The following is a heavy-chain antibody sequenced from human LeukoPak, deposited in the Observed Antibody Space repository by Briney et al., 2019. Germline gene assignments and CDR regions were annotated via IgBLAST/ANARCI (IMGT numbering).Heavy chain of an antibody. J-gene: IGHJ4*02. CDR2: INPSGGST. CDR3: ARGGEDYHNTWHFDY. V-gene: IGHV1-46*01. D-gene: IGHD3-16*01. CDR1: GYTFTSYY. Sequence: GASVKVSCKASGYTFTSYYMHWVRQAPGQGLEWMGIINPSGGSTSYAQKFQGRVTMTRDTSTSTVYMELSSLRPEDTAVYYCARGGEDYHNTWHFDYWGQGTLVTVSS.